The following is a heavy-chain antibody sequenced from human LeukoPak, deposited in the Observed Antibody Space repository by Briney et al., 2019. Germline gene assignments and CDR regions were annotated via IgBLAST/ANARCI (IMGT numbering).Heavy chain of an antibody. CDR2: IKQDGSDK. J-gene: IGHJ6*02. CDR3: ARDRSWYNQGMDV. V-gene: IGHV3-7*01. Sequence: GGSLRLSCAASGFTFSSYWMSWVRQAPGKRLEWVANIKQDGSDKNYVDSVKGRFTISRDNAKNSLSLQMNSLRAEDTAVYYCARDRSWYNQGMDVWGQGTTVTVSS. D-gene: IGHD6-13*01. CDR1: GFTFSSYW.